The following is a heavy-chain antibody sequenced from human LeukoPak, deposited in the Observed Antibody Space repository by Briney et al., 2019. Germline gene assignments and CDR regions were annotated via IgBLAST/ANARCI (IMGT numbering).Heavy chain of an antibody. CDR3: ARGDIVVVPAAILD. V-gene: IGHV4-30-2*01. CDR2: IYHSGST. J-gene: IGHJ4*02. CDR1: GGSISSGGYY. D-gene: IGHD2-2*02. Sequence: SETLSLTCTVSGGSISSGGYYWSWIRQPPGKGLEWIGYIYHSGSTYYNPSLKSRVTISVDRSKNQFSLKLSSVTVADTAVYYCARGDIVVVPAAILDWGQGTLVTVSS.